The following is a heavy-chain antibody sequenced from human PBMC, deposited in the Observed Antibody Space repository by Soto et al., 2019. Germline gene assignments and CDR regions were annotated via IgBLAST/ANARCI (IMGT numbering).Heavy chain of an antibody. CDR1: GFTFSGYW. Sequence: GGSLRLSCVASGFTFSGYWMSWVRQAPGKGLEWVANIKHYGREKYYVDSVKGRFTISRDNAKNSLDLQMNSLRAEDTAVYYCARTTYSDYWGQGTLVTVSS. CDR2: IKHYGREK. CDR3: ARTTYSDY. J-gene: IGHJ4*01. V-gene: IGHV3-7*01.